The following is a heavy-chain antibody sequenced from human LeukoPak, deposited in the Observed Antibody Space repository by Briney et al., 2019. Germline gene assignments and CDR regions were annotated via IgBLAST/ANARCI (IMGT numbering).Heavy chain of an antibody. V-gene: IGHV3-30*04. J-gene: IGHJ3*02. D-gene: IGHD3-22*01. Sequence: GGSLRLSCAASGFTFSSYAMHWVRQAPGKGLEWAAVISYDGSNKYYADSVKGRFTISRDNSKNTLYLQMNSLRAEDTAVYYCASEYSSGDAFDIWGQGTMVTVSS. CDR1: GFTFSSYA. CDR3: ASEYSSGDAFDI. CDR2: ISYDGSNK.